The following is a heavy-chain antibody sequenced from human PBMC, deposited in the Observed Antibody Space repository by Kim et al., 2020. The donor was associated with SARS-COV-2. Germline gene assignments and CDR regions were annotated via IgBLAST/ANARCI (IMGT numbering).Heavy chain of an antibody. Sequence: GGSLRLSCAASGFTFSSYGMHWVRQAPGKGLEWVAVISYDGSNKYYADSVKGRFTISRDNSKNTLYLQMNSLRAVDTAVYYCAKEFRSGWGCSGGSCYGGDYWGQGTLVTVSS. CDR2: ISYDGSNK. J-gene: IGHJ4*02. CDR1: GFTFSSYG. D-gene: IGHD2-15*01. V-gene: IGHV3-30*18. CDR3: AKEFRSGWGCSGGSCYGGDY.